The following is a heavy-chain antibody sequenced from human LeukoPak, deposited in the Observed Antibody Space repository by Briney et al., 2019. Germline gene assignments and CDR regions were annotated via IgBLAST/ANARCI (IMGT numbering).Heavy chain of an antibody. V-gene: IGHV4-34*01. J-gene: IGHJ4*02. Sequence: SETLSLTCAVYGGSFSGYYWTWIRQPPGKGPEWIGEISHSEGTHYNPSLKSRVTISGDTSKNQFFLNLNSVTAADTAVYYCARGMDAYKTGYWGQGTLVTVSS. D-gene: IGHD5-24*01. CDR3: ARGMDAYKTGY. CDR2: ISHSEGT. CDR1: GGSFSGYY.